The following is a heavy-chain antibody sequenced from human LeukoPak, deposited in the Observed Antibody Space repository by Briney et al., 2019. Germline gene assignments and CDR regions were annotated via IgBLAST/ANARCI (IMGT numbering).Heavy chain of an antibody. CDR1: GFTFSSYS. Sequence: GGSLRLSCAASGFTFSSYSMNWVRQAPGKGLEWVSSISSSSSYIYYADSVKGRFTISRDNSKNTLYLQMNSLRAEDTAVYYCARGPELSYPIYYYYMDVWGKGTTVTISS. V-gene: IGHV3-21*04. J-gene: IGHJ6*03. CDR3: ARGPELSYPIYYYYMDV. CDR2: ISSSSSYI. D-gene: IGHD1-7*01.